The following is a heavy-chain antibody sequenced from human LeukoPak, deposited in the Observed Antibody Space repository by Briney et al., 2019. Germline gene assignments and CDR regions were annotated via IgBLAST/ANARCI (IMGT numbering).Heavy chain of an antibody. D-gene: IGHD3-10*01. CDR3: ARGRFPGSGSYYNSFDY. J-gene: IGHJ4*02. Sequence: GASVKVSCKTSGYTFTGYAITWVRQAPGQGLEWMGWVNVDNGDTNCAQKFQGRVTMTTDTSTNTAFLELRSLTSDDTAVYYCARGRFPGSGSYYNSFDYWGQGTLVTVSS. CDR2: VNVDNGDT. V-gene: IGHV1-18*01. CDR1: GYTFTGYA.